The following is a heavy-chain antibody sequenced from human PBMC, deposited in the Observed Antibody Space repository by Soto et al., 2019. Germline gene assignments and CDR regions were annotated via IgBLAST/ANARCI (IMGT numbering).Heavy chain of an antibody. CDR1: GYIFTYYG. D-gene: IGHD2-21*01. CDR3: ARDWYCGGVRCLDCLDP. J-gene: IGHJ5*02. Sequence: ASVKVSCKASGYIFTYYGISWVRQTPGQGLEWMGWISPNNGRTNYAARFQGRVTMTTDTSTSTVYMELKSVRFDDTAVYYCARDWYCGGVRCLDCLDPWGQGTLVTVSS. CDR2: ISPNNGRT. V-gene: IGHV1-18*01.